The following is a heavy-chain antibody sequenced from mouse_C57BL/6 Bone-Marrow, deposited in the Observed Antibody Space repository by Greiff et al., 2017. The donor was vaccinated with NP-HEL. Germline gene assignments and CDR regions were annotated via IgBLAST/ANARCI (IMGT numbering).Heavy chain of an antibody. D-gene: IGHD1-1*01. CDR2: INYDGSST. V-gene: IGHV5-16*01. Sequence: EVHLVESEGGLVQPGSSMKLSCTASGFTFSDYYMAWVRQVPEKGLEWVANINYDGSSTYYLDSLKSRFIISRDNAKNILYLQMSSLKSEDTATYYCAREGDYYGSSYPDYWGQGTTLTVSS. J-gene: IGHJ2*01. CDR1: GFTFSDYY. CDR3: AREGDYYGSSYPDY.